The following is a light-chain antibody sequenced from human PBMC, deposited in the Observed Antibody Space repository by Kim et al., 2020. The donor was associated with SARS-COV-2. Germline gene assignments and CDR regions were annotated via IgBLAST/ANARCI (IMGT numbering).Light chain of an antibody. J-gene: IGKJ2*02. CDR3: QQSYSTPWT. CDR1: LNIDNY. V-gene: IGKV1-39*01. Sequence: DIQVTQSPSSLSASLGDTVTITCRTSLNIDNYFNWYQQQPGKAPKLLIFGASNLQTGVPSRFSGSGSGTEFSLPVNSLQPEDSATYYCQQSYSTPWTFGQGTKLEI. CDR2: GAS.